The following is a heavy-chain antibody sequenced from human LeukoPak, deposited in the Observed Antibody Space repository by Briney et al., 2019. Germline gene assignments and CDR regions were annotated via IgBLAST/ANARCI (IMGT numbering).Heavy chain of an antibody. CDR3: AKLLGSVTTYDY. Sequence: PGGSLRLSCAASGFIFSDSYMSWVRQAPGKGLEWVATLWPAGTTVHYLDSVQGRFIISRDNAENSLYLQINSLRVEDTAVYYCAKLLGSVTTYDYWGQGTLVTVSS. J-gene: IGHJ4*02. V-gene: IGHV3-7*01. CDR2: LWPAGTTV. CDR1: GFIFSDSY. D-gene: IGHD4-11*01.